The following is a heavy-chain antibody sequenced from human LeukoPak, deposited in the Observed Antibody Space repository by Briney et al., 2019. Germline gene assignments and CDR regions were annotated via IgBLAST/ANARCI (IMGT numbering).Heavy chain of an antibody. D-gene: IGHD2-2*02. V-gene: IGHV3-9*01. CDR3: AKDQGYCSSTSCYTFDY. J-gene: IGHJ4*02. Sequence: PGRSLRLSCAASGFTFDDYAMHWVRQAPGKGLEWVSGISWNSGRIGYADSVKGRFTISRDNAKNSLYLQMNSLRAEDTALYYCAKDQGYCSSTSCYTFDYRGQGTLVTVSS. CDR2: ISWNSGRI. CDR1: GFTFDDYA.